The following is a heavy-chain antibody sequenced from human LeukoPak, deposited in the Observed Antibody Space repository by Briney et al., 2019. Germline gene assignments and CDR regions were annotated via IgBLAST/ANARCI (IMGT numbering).Heavy chain of an antibody. D-gene: IGHD3-10*01. CDR3: ARHRGSGSPYFDY. V-gene: IGHV4-59*08. Sequence: SETLSSTCTVPGDSLNNYYWSWLRQSPGKGLEWIGYIYYSGSTKYNPSLKSRVTISVDTSKNQFSLKLSSVTAADTAVYYCARHRGSGSPYFDYWGQGTLVTVSS. J-gene: IGHJ4*02. CDR1: GDSLNNYY. CDR2: IYYSGST.